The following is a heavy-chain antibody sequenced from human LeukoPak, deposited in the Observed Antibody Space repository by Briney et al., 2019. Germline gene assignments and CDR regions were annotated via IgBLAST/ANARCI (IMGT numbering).Heavy chain of an antibody. CDR3: ARVGDYYDSSGYLPCFDY. D-gene: IGHD3-22*01. CDR2: INTNTGNP. V-gene: IGHV7-4-1*02. CDR1: GYTFTSYA. Sequence: ASVKVSCKASGYTFTSYAMNWVRQAPGQGLEWMGWINTNTGNPTYAQGFTGRFVFSLDTSVSTAYLQISSLKAEDTAVYYCARVGDYYDSSGYLPCFDYWGQGTLVTVSS. J-gene: IGHJ4*02.